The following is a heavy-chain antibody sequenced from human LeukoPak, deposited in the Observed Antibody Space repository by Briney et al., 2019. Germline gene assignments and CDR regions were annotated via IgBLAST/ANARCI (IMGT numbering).Heavy chain of an antibody. J-gene: IGHJ5*02. CDR2: INPTGTDT. CDR3: VRDGYNYGSNWFDP. CDR1: GYTFSSYY. D-gene: IGHD5-18*01. V-gene: IGHV1-46*01. Sequence: GASVKVSCDASGYTFSSYYMHWVRQSPGQGLEWMGAINPTGTDTIYAQTFQGGVTMTRDLSTSTVYMELSSLRSEDTAVYYCVRDGYNYGSNWFDPWGQGTLVTVSS.